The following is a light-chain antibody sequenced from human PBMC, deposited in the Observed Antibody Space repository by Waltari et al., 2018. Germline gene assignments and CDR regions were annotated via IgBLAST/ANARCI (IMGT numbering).Light chain of an antibody. CDR2: GVS. CDR3: HQYNNRPRT. CDR1: QSVGIN. J-gene: IGKJ1*01. V-gene: IGKV3-15*01. Sequence: EIVMTQSPATLSVSPGERATLSCRASQSVGINLAWYQHKPGQVPRLFIYGVSTRATGFPARFSGSGSGTEFTLTISSLQSEDFAVYYCHQYNNRPRTFGQGTKVEIK.